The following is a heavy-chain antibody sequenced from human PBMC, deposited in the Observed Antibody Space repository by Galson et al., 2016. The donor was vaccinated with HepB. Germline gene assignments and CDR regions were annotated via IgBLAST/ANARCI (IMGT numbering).Heavy chain of an antibody. D-gene: IGHD2-21*02. CDR1: GFTFSNFA. J-gene: IGHJ5*02. Sequence: SLRLSCAASGFTFSNFAMNWVRQAPGKGLEWVSSIRNSGSNTYYADSVKGRFTISRDNSKNTFFLQMHNLRADDTAVYYCVKDFRSCGGGDCYGWFDPWGQGILVTVSS. CDR3: VKDFRSCGGGDCYGWFDP. V-gene: IGHV3-23*01. CDR2: IRNSGSNT.